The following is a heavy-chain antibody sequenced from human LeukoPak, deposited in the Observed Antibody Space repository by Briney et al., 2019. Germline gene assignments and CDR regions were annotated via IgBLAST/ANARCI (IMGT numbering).Heavy chain of an antibody. CDR2: IWYDGSNK. J-gene: IGHJ6*02. D-gene: IGHD6-6*01. V-gene: IGHV3-33*01. CDR3: ARDRIAARSGYYYYGMDV. CDR1: GFTFSSYG. Sequence: GSLRLSCAASGFTFSSYGMHWVRQAPGKGLEWVAVIWYDGSNKYYADSVKGRFTISRDNSKNTLYLQMNSLRAEDTAVYYCARDRIAARSGYYYYGMDVWGQGTTVTVSS.